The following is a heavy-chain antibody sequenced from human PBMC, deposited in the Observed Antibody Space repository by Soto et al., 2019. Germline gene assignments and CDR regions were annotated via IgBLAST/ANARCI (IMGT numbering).Heavy chain of an antibody. V-gene: IGHV1-69*06. CDR2: IIHIFGTA. Sequence: QVQLVQSGAEVKKPGSSVKVSCKASGGTFSSYAISWVRQAPGQGLEWMGGIIHIFGTANYAQKFQGRVTITADKSTITAYIELSSLRSEDTALYYCASVWFGKLNYYYYGMEVWGQGTTVTVSS. D-gene: IGHD3-10*01. J-gene: IGHJ6*02. CDR3: ASVWFGKLNYYYYGMEV. CDR1: GGTFSSYA.